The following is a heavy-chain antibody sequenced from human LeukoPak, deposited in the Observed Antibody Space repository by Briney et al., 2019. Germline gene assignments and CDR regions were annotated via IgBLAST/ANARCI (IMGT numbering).Heavy chain of an antibody. V-gene: IGHV1-69*06. Sequence: SVKVSCKASGGTFSSYAISSVRQAPGQGLEWMGGIIPIFGTANYAQKFQGRVTITADKSTSTAYMELSSLRSEDTAVYYCARRDYYYYGMDVWGKGTTVTVSS. CDR1: GGTFSSYA. CDR2: IIPIFGTA. J-gene: IGHJ6*04. CDR3: ARRDYYYYGMDV.